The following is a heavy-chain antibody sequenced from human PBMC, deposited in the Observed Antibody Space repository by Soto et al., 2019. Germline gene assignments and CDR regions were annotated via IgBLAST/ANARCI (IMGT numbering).Heavy chain of an antibody. J-gene: IGHJ4*02. Sequence: EVQLLESGGGSVQPGGSLKLSCGVSGFNIPDYGVTWVRQPPGKGLEWVSGFTGGHGKTFYADSVSGRFTLSREDSRNMVYLQMDSLRVEDTAVYYCTRWNGFGDSWGQGTLVTVAS. CDR1: GFNIPDYG. CDR2: FTGGHGKT. D-gene: IGHD1-1*01. V-gene: IGHV3-23*01. CDR3: TRWNGFGDS.